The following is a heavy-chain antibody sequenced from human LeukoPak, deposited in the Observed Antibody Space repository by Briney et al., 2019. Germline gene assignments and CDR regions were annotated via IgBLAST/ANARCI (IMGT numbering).Heavy chain of an antibody. CDR2: INPNSGGT. D-gene: IGHD3-3*01. CDR3: ARSRPIFGVVIIPLNYYYYMDV. Sequence: EASVKVSCKASGYTFTGYYMHWVRQAPGQGLEWMGWINPNSGGTNYAQKFQGRVTMTRDTSISTAYMELSRLRSDDTAVYYCARSRPIFGVVIIPLNYYYYMDVWGKGTTVTVSS. CDR1: GYTFTGYY. J-gene: IGHJ6*03. V-gene: IGHV1-2*02.